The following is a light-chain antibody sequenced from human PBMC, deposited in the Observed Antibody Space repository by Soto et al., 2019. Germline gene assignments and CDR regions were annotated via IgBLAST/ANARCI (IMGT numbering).Light chain of an antibody. V-gene: IGKV1-33*01. Sequence: DIQMTQSPSSLSASVGDRVTITCQASQDISNCLNWYQQKPGKAPKLLIYDASKLETGVPSRFSGSGSATDFTLTISSLQAEDIARYYCQQWDQLPLTFGGGTKVEIK. CDR1: QDISNC. J-gene: IGKJ4*01. CDR2: DAS. CDR3: QQWDQLPLT.